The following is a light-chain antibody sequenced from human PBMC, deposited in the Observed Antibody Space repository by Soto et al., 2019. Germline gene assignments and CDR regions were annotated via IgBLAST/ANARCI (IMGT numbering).Light chain of an antibody. J-gene: IGKJ1*01. CDR2: DAS. V-gene: IGKV3-11*01. Sequence: EIVLTQSPATLSLSPGERATLSCRASQSVSSYLAWYQQKPGQAPRLLIYDASNRATGIPARFSGSGSGTDFTLTISSLEPEDFEVYYCQQRTNLWTFGQGTKVDI. CDR1: QSVSSY. CDR3: QQRTNLWT.